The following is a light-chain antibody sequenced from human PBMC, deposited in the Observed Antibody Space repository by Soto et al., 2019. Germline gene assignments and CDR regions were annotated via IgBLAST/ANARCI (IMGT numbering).Light chain of an antibody. J-gene: IGKJ2*01. CDR1: QTISTL. CDR2: DAS. Sequence: IQMTQSPSTLSAPVGDRVTITCQASQTISTLLAWFQHKPGKAPNLLIYDASNLESGVPSRFSGSGSGTEFTLTISSLQSDDSATYFCQHYSHLVTFGQGTKLEIK. CDR3: QHYSHLVT. V-gene: IGKV1-5*01.